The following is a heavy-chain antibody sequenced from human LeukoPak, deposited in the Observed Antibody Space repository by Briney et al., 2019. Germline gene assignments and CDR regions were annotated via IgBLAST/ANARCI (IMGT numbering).Heavy chain of an antibody. CDR1: GFTLSSYW. CDR2: IKHDESEK. Sequence: GGSLRLSCAASGFTLSSYWMAWVRQAPGRGLEWVANIKHDESEKYYAESVRGRFTISRENAKNSLYLQMNSLRAEDTALYYCARDNGGSLDHWGQGTLLTVSS. J-gene: IGHJ4*02. CDR3: ARDNGGSLDH. D-gene: IGHD4-23*01. V-gene: IGHV3-7*03.